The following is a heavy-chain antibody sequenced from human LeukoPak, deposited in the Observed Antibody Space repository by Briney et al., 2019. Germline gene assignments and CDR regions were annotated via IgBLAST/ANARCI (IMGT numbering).Heavy chain of an antibody. CDR2: ISYDGSNK. V-gene: IGHV3-30*18. CDR3: AKDRSHGFGDDYYYYYGMDV. CDR1: GFTFSSYG. J-gene: IGHJ6*02. Sequence: SGRSLRLSCAASGFTFSSYGMHWVRQAPGKGLEWVAVISYDGSNKYYADSVKGRFTISRDNSKNTLYLQMNSLRAEDTAVYYRAKDRSHGFGDDYYYYYGMDVWGQGTTVTVSS. D-gene: IGHD3-3*01.